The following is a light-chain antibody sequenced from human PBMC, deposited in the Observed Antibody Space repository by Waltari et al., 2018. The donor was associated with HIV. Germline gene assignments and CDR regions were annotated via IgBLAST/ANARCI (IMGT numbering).Light chain of an antibody. Sequence: DIQMTQSPSSLSASVGDRFTITCRASQGIRNDLGWYQQKPGKAPKRLIYAASSLQSGFPSRFIGSGSGTEFTLTISRLQPEDFATYYCLQHNRYPPWTFGQGTKVEIK. CDR2: AAS. V-gene: IGKV1-17*01. CDR1: QGIRND. J-gene: IGKJ1*01. CDR3: LQHNRYPPWT.